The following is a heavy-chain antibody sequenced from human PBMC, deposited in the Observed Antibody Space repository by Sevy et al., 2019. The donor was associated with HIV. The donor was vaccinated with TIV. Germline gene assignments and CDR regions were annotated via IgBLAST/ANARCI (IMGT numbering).Heavy chain of an antibody. J-gene: IGHJ4*02. CDR1: GFSFSDHR. V-gene: IGHV3-30*03. CDR2: ISYDGRNTK. Sequence: GGSLRLSCVGSGFSFSDHRMHWVRQAPGKGLEWMAVISYDGRNTKYKADSVKGGFTISKDNSKNKLYLQMNSLRAEDTAIYYCARDRGKILSSAFDYWGQGTLVTVSS. D-gene: IGHD3-16*01. CDR3: ARDRGKILSSAFDY.